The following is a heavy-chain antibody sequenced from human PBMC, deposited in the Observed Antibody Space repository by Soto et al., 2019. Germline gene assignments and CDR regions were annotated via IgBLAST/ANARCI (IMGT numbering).Heavy chain of an antibody. CDR1: GGSISSSNW. Sequence: QVQLQESGPGLVKPSGTLSLTCSVSGGSISSSNWWSWLRQTPGQGLERIGEIYHSGSTNYNPSLKSRVTISVDQSKNQCSLKLISVTAADTAVYYCARRKFYGDYRPVGRGNGVDPWGQGPLVTVSS. CDR2: IYHSGST. CDR3: ARRKFYGDYRPVGRGNGVDP. D-gene: IGHD4-17*01. V-gene: IGHV4-4*02. J-gene: IGHJ5*02.